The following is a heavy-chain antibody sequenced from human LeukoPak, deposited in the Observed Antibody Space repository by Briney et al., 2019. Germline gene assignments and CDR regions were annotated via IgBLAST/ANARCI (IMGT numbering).Heavy chain of an antibody. V-gene: IGHV4-34*01. D-gene: IGHD3-3*01. Sequence: SETLSLTCAVYGGSFSGYYWSWIRQPPGKGLEWIGEINHSGSTNYNPSLKSRVTISVDTSKNQFSLKLSSVTAADTAVYYCARATRVDYDFWSGYPYYLDYWGQGTLVTVSS. CDR2: INHSGST. CDR1: GGSFSGYY. CDR3: ARATRVDYDFWSGYPYYLDY. J-gene: IGHJ4*02.